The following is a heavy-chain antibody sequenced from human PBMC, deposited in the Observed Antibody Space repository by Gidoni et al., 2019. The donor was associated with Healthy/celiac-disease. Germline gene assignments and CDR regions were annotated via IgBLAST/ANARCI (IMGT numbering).Heavy chain of an antibody. CDR2: ISYDGSNK. D-gene: IGHD2-2*01. Sequence: QVQLVESGGGVVQPGRSLRLSCAASGFTLSSYGMHWVRQAPGKGLEWVAVISYDGSNKYYADSVKGRFTISRDNSKNTLYLQMNSLRAEDTAVYYCAKDRCSSTSCQYYFDYWGQGTLVTVSS. CDR1: GFTLSSYG. CDR3: AKDRCSSTSCQYYFDY. J-gene: IGHJ4*02. V-gene: IGHV3-30*18.